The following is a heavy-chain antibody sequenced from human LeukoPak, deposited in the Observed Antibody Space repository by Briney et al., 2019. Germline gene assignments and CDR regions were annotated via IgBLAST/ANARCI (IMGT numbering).Heavy chain of an antibody. D-gene: IGHD6-19*01. CDR3: ARVGRESSTGWLDY. V-gene: IGHV1-2*06. CDR2: INVKSGVT. J-gene: IGHJ4*02. CDR1: GYTFIDYY. Sequence: ASVKVSCKASGYTFIDYYFNWVRQAPGQGPEWMGRINVKSGVTDYAQKFQGRVTVTRDTSISTAYMELSSLRSDDTAVYYCARVGRESSTGWLDYWGQGTLVTVSS.